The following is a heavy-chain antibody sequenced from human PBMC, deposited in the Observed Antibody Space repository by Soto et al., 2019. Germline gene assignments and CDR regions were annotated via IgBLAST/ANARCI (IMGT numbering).Heavy chain of an antibody. Sequence: GGSLRLSCAASGFTFSSYAIHWVRQAPGKGLEWVADVSFDGSHKTYAVPVRGRFTISRDNSKKTVSLQMNDLRADDTALYYCAKLGDAVSGYFDFWGQGTQVTSPQ. CDR1: GFTFSSYA. CDR3: AKLGDAVSGYFDF. V-gene: IGHV3-30*18. J-gene: IGHJ5*01. CDR2: VSFDGSHK. D-gene: IGHD3-3*01.